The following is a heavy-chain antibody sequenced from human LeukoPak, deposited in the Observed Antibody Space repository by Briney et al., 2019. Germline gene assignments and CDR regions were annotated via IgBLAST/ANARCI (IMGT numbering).Heavy chain of an antibody. CDR3: ARLPAERIAAAGTFWFDP. CDR1: GGSISSSSYY. Sequence: SETLSLTCTVSGGSISSSSYYWGWIRQPPGKGLEWIGSIYYSGSTYYNPSLKSRATISVDTSKNQFSLKLSSVTAADTAVYYCARLPAERIAAAGTFWFDPWGQGTLVTVSS. CDR2: IYYSGST. D-gene: IGHD6-13*01. V-gene: IGHV4-39*01. J-gene: IGHJ5*02.